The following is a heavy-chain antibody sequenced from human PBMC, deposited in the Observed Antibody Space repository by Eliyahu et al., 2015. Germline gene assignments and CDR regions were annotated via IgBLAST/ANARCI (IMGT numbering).Heavy chain of an antibody. Sequence: EVQLVESGGGLVQXGGSLRLSCAASGFTXSSYSMXWVRXAPGKGLEWVSYISSSSSTIYYADSVKGRFTISRDNXKNSLYLQMXSLRDEDTAVYYCARDTYYYGSGSYRGYYYYYGMDVWGQGTTVTVSS. CDR1: GFTXSSYS. J-gene: IGHJ6*02. CDR3: ARDTYYYGSGSYRGYYYYYGMDV. CDR2: ISSSSSTI. V-gene: IGHV3-48*02. D-gene: IGHD3-10*01.